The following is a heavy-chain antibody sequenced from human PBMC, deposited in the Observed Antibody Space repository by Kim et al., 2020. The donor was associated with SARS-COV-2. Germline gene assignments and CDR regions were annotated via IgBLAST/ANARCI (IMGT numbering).Heavy chain of an antibody. Sequence: GGSLRLSCAASGFTLSTYSMNLVRQAPGKGPEWVSYISTSSSTIYYADSVKGRFTIFRDNAKNSLYLEMNSLRDEDTAVYYCARGVPDAMGYFQYWGQGTLVSVSS. V-gene: IGHV3-48*02. CDR2: ISTSSSTI. D-gene: IGHD2-2*01. J-gene: IGHJ1*01. CDR1: GFTLSTYS. CDR3: ARGVPDAMGYFQY.